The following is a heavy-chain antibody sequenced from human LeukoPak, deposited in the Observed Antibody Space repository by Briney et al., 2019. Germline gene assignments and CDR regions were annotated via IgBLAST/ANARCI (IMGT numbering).Heavy chain of an antibody. CDR1: GFTFSSYS. CDR2: ISGSGGST. J-gene: IGHJ4*02. CDR3: AETCSGGSCYSADY. Sequence: PGGSLRLSCAASGFTFSSYSMNWVRQAPGKGLEWVSAISGSGGSTYYADSVKGRFTISRDNSKNTLYLQMNSLRAEDTAVYYCAETCSGGSCYSADYWGQGTLVTVSS. V-gene: IGHV3-23*01. D-gene: IGHD2-15*01.